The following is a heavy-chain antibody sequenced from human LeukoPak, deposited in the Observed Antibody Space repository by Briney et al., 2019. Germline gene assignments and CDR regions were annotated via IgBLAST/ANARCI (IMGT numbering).Heavy chain of an antibody. CDR1: GFTFTSYW. CDR3: AKDRSEYSSSWYRRSGAFDI. Sequence: GGSLRLSCAASGFTFTSYWMSWVRQAPGKGLEWVAVINKYYADSVKGRFTISRDNSKNTLYLQMNGLRAEDTAVYYCAKDRSEYSSSWYRRSGAFDIWGQGTMVTVSS. V-gene: IGHV3-30*18. CDR2: INK. J-gene: IGHJ3*02. D-gene: IGHD6-13*01.